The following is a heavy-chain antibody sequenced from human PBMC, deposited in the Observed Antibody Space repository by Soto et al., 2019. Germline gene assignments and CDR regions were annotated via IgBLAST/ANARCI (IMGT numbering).Heavy chain of an antibody. V-gene: IGHV1-18*01. CDR2: ISAYNGNT. Sequence: VASVKVSCKASGYTFTSYGISWVRQAPGQGLEWMGWISAYNGNTNYAQKLQGRVTMTTDTSTSTAYMELRSLRSDDTAVYYCAIGDVDTAMVTGFDYWGQGTLVTVSS. CDR3: AIGDVDTAMVTGFDY. J-gene: IGHJ4*02. D-gene: IGHD5-18*01. CDR1: GYTFTSYG.